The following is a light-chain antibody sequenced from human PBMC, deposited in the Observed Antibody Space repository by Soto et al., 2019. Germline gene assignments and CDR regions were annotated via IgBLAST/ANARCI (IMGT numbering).Light chain of an antibody. V-gene: IGKV3-11*01. CDR3: QQHANWPLT. J-gene: IGKJ4*01. CDR1: QSVSNN. CDR2: EAS. Sequence: EIVFTQSPATLSLSPGERATLSCRASQSVSNNLAWYQQKPGQAPGLLIYEASTRDTGIPARFSGSGSGTDFTLTISSLEPEDFEVYYCQQHANWPLTFGGGTKVDIK.